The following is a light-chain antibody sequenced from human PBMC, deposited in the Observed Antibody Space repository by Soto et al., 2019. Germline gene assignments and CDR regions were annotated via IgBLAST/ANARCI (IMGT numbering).Light chain of an antibody. CDR1: QSVTNNQ. CDR3: QQYSTSAIT. J-gene: IGKJ5*01. CDR2: GAS. V-gene: IGKV3-20*01. Sequence: EIVLTQSPGTLSLSPGERATLSCRASQSVTNNQFAWFRQKPGQAPRLLMSGASTRAAGIPDRFSGDGSGTDFTLTISRLEPEDFAVYYCQQYSTSAITFGQGTRLEIK.